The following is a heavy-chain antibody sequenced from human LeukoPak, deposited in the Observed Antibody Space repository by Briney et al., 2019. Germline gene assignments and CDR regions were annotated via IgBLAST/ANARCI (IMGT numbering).Heavy chain of an antibody. D-gene: IGHD7-27*01. J-gene: IGHJ4*02. V-gene: IGHV3-11*04. CDR1: GFTFSDYY. Sequence: PGGSLRLSCAASGFTFSDYYMSWIRQAPGKGLEWVSYIRGSRSGLGSGMYYADSVRGRFTISRDDAKNSLYLQMSSLRAEDTAFYYCARDNNWGFDYWGQGALVTVSS. CDR3: ARDNNWGFDY. CDR2: IRGSRSGLGSGM.